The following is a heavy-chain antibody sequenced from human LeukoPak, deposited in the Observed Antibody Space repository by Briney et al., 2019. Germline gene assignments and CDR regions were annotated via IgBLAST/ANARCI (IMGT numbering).Heavy chain of an antibody. CDR2: IRSKAYGGTA. V-gene: IGHV3-49*03. CDR3: SREIRYFDWFQADY. D-gene: IGHD3-9*01. J-gene: IGHJ4*02. CDR1: GFTFGDYS. Sequence: GGSLRLSCSASGFTFGDYSMSRFRQAPGKGLEWVGFIRSKAYGGTAEYAASVKGRFTISRDDSESIAYLQMDSLKTEDTAVYYCSREIRYFDWFQADYWGQGTLVTVSS.